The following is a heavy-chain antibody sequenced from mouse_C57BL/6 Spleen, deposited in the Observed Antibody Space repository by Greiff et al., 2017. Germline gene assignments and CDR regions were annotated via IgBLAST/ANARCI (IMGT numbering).Heavy chain of an antibody. V-gene: IGHV1-59*01. J-gene: IGHJ2*01. CDR1: GYTFTSYW. CDR2: IDPSDSYT. CDR3: ARRATGVYYFDY. D-gene: IGHD4-1*02. Sequence: QVQLKQPGAELVRPGTSVKLSCKASGYTFTSYWMHWVKQRPGQGLEWIGVIDPSDSYTNYNQKFKGKATLTVDTSSSTAYMQLSSLTSEDSAVYYCARRATGVYYFDYWGQGTTLTVSS.